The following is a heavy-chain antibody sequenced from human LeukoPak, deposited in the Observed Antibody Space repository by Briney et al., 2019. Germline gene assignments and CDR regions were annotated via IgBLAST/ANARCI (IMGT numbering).Heavy chain of an antibody. V-gene: IGHV3-23*01. CDR2: ISSTSAST. J-gene: IGHJ4*02. CDR1: GFTVSSNY. Sequence: PGGSLRLSCAASGFTVSSNYMSWVRQAPGRGLEWVSGISSTSASTYYIDSVKGRFTISRDNSKNTLYLQMNSLGAEDTAVYYCAKSAVVRGTTGTFDYWGQGTLVTVSS. CDR3: AKSAVVRGTTGTFDY. D-gene: IGHD3-10*01.